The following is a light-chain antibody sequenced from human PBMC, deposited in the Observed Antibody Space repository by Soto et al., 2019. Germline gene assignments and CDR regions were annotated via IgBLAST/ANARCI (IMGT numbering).Light chain of an antibody. V-gene: IGKV1-5*01. CDR2: DAS. Sequence: IQMTPSPSTLSVSVGDRVTITCRASQTISSWLAWYQQKPGKAPKLLIYDASTLESGVPSRFSGSGSETEFTLTISRLQPDDFATYFCHSRAFGQGTRLEIK. CDR1: QTISSW. CDR3: HSRA. J-gene: IGKJ5*01.